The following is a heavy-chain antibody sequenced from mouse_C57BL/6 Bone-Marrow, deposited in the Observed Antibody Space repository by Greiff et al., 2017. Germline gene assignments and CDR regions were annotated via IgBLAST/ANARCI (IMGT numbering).Heavy chain of an antibody. CDR2: ISLNSDNYAT. D-gene: IGHD1-1*01. V-gene: IGHV6-3*01. CDR3: AATTVVAPDC. CDR1: GFTFSNYW. J-gene: IGHJ2*01. Sequence: EVKLVESGGGLVQPGGSMKLSCVASGFTFSNYWMNWVRQSPEKGLEWVAQISLNSDNYATHYAESVKGRFTIARDSSKTSVYLRMNNLGAEATGIYYCAATTVVAPDCWGQGTTLTVSS.